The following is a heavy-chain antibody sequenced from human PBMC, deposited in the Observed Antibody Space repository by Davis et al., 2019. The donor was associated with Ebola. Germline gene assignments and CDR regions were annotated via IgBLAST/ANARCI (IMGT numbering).Heavy chain of an antibody. Sequence: GSLRLSCAIYGESFSGHFWSWIRQAPGRGLEWIGEVHPSETTNYNPSLESRVTISLDTSKNQFSLTINSVTAADTGVYYCARTSLTSVSDAGLGYNYFDPWGRGTLVTVSS. CDR2: VHPSETT. J-gene: IGHJ5*02. V-gene: IGHV4-34*01. CDR1: GESFSGHF. CDR3: ARTSLTSVSDAGLGYNYFDP. D-gene: IGHD4-17*01.